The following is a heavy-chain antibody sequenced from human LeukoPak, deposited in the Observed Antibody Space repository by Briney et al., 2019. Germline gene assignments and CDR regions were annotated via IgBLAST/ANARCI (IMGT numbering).Heavy chain of an antibody. J-gene: IGHJ3*02. V-gene: IGHV3-74*01. CDR3: ARDIVVVVAATHDAFDI. Sequence: GGSLRLSCAASGFTFSSYWMHWVRQAPGKGLVWVSRINSDGSSTRYADSVKGRFTISRDNAKNTLYLQMNSLRAEDTAVYYCARDIVVVVAATHDAFDIWGQGTMVTVSS. CDR1: GFTFSSYW. D-gene: IGHD2-15*01. CDR2: INSDGSST.